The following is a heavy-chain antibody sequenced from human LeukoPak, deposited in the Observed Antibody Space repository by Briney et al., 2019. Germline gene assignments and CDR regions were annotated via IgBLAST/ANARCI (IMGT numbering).Heavy chain of an antibody. CDR2: FDPEDGET. CDR1: GYTLTELS. CDR3: ATGGTYYYANTSYHTFDY. J-gene: IGHJ4*02. Sequence: GASVKVSCKVSGYTLTELSIHWVRLAPGKRLEWMGGFDPEDGETIYAQKFQGRVTMTEDTSTYTANMELSSLRSDDTAVYYCATGGTYYYANTSYHTFDYWVQATLLTVSS. V-gene: IGHV1-24*01. D-gene: IGHD3-22*01.